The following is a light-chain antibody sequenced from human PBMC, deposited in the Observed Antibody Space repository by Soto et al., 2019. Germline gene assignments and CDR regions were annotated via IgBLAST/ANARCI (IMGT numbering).Light chain of an antibody. Sequence: QSVLTQQPSVSGAPGQRVTISCTGSSANIGAGFDVHWYQQLPGTAPELLIYGNNNRPSGVPDRFSGSKSGTSASLAITGLQAEDEADYYCQSYDGSLSGYVFGTGTKVTVL. CDR1: SANIGAGFD. J-gene: IGLJ1*01. CDR2: GNN. CDR3: QSYDGSLSGYV. V-gene: IGLV1-40*01.